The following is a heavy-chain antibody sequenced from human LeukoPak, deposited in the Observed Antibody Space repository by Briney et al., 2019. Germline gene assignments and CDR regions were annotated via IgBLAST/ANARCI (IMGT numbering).Heavy chain of an antibody. CDR3: ARTKPLDPFDF. Sequence: SETLSLTCTVSGGSISSGAYYWSWIRQHPGKGLEWIGYMYYSGSTYYNPSLKSRVTISVDTSKNQFSLKVNCVTAADTAVYYCARTKPLDPFDFWGQGTLVTVSS. V-gene: IGHV4-31*03. J-gene: IGHJ3*01. CDR1: GGSISSGAYY. CDR2: MYYSGST.